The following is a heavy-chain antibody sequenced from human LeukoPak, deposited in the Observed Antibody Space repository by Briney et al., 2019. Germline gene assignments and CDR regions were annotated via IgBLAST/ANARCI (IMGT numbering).Heavy chain of an antibody. V-gene: IGHV3-30*02. D-gene: IGHD4-11*01. Sequence: PGGSLRLSCIASGFSFSNYGTHWVRQAPGKGLEWVAFIRYDGSNKYYADSVKGRFTISRDNSKNTLYMQMNSLRAEDTAVYYCAKDHSNYHFGFDYWGQGTLVTVSS. CDR3: AKDHSNYHFGFDY. CDR1: GFSFSNYG. CDR2: IRYDGSNK. J-gene: IGHJ4*02.